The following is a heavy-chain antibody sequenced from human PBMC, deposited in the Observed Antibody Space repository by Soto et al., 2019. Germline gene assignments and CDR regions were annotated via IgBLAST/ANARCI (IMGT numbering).Heavy chain of an antibody. Sequence: PGGSLRLSCTASGFTFGDYAMSWFRQAPGKGLEWVGFIRSKAYGGTTEYAASVKGRFTISRDDSKSIAYLQMNSLKTEDTAVYYCTTNYYDSSGYDNWFDPWGHRTLVTVSS. CDR2: IRSKAYGGTT. CDR3: TTNYYDSSGYDNWFDP. J-gene: IGHJ5*02. V-gene: IGHV3-49*03. D-gene: IGHD3-22*01. CDR1: GFTFGDYA.